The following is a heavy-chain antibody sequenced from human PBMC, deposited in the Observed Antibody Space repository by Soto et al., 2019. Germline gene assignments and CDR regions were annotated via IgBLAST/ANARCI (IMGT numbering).Heavy chain of an antibody. J-gene: IGHJ4*02. V-gene: IGHV1-46*01. CDR1: GYTFTKFH. Sequence: QVQLIQFGAEVKKPGASVKVSCRASGYTFTKFHIHWVRQAPGQGLEWMGMIDPSGGVTRDAQRFQDRITMTSDTSTSSVYMELRGLTSEDTAVYYCARDVIGYDNYETIGYYFDHWGPGTLVTVSS. CDR3: ARDVIGYDNYETIGYYFDH. CDR2: IDPSGGVT. D-gene: IGHD3-22*01.